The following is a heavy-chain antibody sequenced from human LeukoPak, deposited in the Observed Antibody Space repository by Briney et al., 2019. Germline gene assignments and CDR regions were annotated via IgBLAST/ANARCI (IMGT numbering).Heavy chain of an antibody. J-gene: IGHJ4*02. CDR1: GYTFTSYG. V-gene: IGHV1-18*01. CDR3: ARDLLVPYYYDSSGYYHYSY. Sequence: ASVKVSCKASGYTFTSYGISWVRQAPGQGLEWMGWISAYNGNTNYAQQLQGRVTMTTDTSTSTAYMELRSLRSDDTAVYYCARDLLVPYYYDSSGYYHYSYWGQGTLVTVSS. D-gene: IGHD3-22*01. CDR2: ISAYNGNT.